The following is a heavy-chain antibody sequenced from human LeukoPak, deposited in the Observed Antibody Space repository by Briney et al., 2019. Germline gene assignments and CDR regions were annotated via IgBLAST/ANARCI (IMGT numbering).Heavy chain of an antibody. CDR1: GGSISSHY. Sequence: PSETLSLTCTVSGGSISSHYWSWIRQPPGKGLEWIGYIYYSGSTNYNPSLKSRVTISVDTSKNQFSLKLSSVTAADTAVYYCARDRSYYDILTGSNWFDPWGQGTLVTVSS. J-gene: IGHJ5*02. D-gene: IGHD3-9*01. CDR2: IYYSGST. CDR3: ARDRSYYDILTGSNWFDP. V-gene: IGHV4-59*11.